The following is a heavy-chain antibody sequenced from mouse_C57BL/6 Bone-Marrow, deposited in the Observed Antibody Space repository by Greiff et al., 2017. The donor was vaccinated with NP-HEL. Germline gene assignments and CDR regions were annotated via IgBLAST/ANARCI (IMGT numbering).Heavy chain of an antibody. D-gene: IGHD3-2*02. J-gene: IGHJ4*01. CDR1: GYTFTDYY. Sequence: VQLQQSGPELVKPGASVKISCKASGYTFTDYYMNWVKQSHGKSLEWIGDINPNNGGTSYNQKFKGKATLTVDKSSSTAYMELRSLTSEDSAVYYCARSELRLLYYYAMDDWGQGTSVTVSS. V-gene: IGHV1-26*01. CDR3: ARSELRLLYYYAMDD. CDR2: INPNNGGT.